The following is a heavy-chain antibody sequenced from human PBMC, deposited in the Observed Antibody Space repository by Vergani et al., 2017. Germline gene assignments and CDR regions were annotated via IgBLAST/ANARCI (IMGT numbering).Heavy chain of an antibody. CDR1: GFSLNTRGVS. CDR3: VYRKTECGTTGCFYPFYYYYYMDV. V-gene: IGHV2-5*04. CDR2: MYWNDDQ. D-gene: IGHD1-7*01. Sequence: QITLKESGPTLVKPTKTLTLTCTFSGFSLNTRGVSVAWIRQPPGKALDWLALMYWNDDQHYSPSLNNRVTITKDTSKNQVVLTMTNMDYVDTGTYYCVYRKTECGTTGCFYPFYYYYYMDVWGKGTTVTVSS. J-gene: IGHJ6*03.